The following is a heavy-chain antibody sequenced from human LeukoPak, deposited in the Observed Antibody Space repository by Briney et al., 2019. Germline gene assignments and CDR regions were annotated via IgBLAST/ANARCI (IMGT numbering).Heavy chain of an antibody. V-gene: IGHV4-34*10. D-gene: IGHD1-26*01. Sequence: PSETLSLTCAVYGGSFSGYFWSWIRQPPGKGLEWIGEINHSGNTNHNSSLKSRITMSIDTSKNHFSLKLTSVTAADTAVYYCARRISSSSYNFDYWGQGTLVTVSS. J-gene: IGHJ4*02. CDR3: ARRISSSSYNFDY. CDR1: GGSFSGYF. CDR2: INHSGNT.